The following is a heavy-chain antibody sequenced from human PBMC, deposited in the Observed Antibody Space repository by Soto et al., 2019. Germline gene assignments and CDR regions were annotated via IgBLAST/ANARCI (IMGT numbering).Heavy chain of an antibody. Sequence: QVQLQESGPGLVKPSQTLSLTCTVSGGSISSGGYYWSWIRQHPGKCLEWIGYIYYSGSTYYNPSLKSRVIISVETYENLLSLKLSCVTAADKDVYFCASARVTWGQGTPVTVSS. V-gene: IGHV4-31*03. CDR2: IYYSGST. CDR1: GGSISSGGYY. CDR3: ASARVT. D-gene: IGHD4-4*01. J-gene: IGHJ1*01.